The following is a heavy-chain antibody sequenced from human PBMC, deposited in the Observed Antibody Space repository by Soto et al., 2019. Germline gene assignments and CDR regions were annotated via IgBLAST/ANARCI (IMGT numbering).Heavy chain of an antibody. D-gene: IGHD4-17*01. V-gene: IGHV1-8*01. J-gene: IGHJ6*03. CDR1: GYTFTSYD. CDR2: MNTNSGNT. CDR3: ARGRVTTGRYYYYYYMDV. Sequence: GASVKVSCKASGYTFTSYDINWVRQATGQGLEWMGWMNTNSGNTGYAQKFQGRVNMTRNTSISTAYMELSSLRSEDTAVYYCARGRVTTGRYYYYYYMDVWGKGATVTVSS.